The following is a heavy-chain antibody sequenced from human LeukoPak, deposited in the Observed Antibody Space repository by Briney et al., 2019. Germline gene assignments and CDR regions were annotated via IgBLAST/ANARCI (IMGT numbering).Heavy chain of an antibody. CDR1: GYSISSGYY. J-gene: IGHJ4*02. V-gene: IGHV4-38-2*02. CDR2: IYHSGST. CDR3: ARVGGELPYYFDY. D-gene: IGHD3-16*02. Sequence: PSETLSLTCTVSGYSISSGYYWGWIRQPPGKGLEWIGSIYHSGSTYYNPSLKGRVTISVDTSKNQFSLKLSSVTAADTAVYYCARVGGELPYYFDYWGQGTLVTVSS.